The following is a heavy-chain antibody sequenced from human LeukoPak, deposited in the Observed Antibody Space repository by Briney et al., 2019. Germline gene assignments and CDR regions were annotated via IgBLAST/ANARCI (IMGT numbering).Heavy chain of an antibody. V-gene: IGHV3-11*06. CDR2: ISSSSSYT. CDR3: ATTPYYYYYGMDV. CDR1: GFTFSDYY. Sequence: GGSLRLSCAASGFTFSDYYMSWIRQAPGKGLEWVSYISSSSSYTNYADSVKGRFTISRDNAKNSLYLQMNSLRAVDTAVYYCATTPYYYYYGMDVWGQGTTVTVSS. J-gene: IGHJ6*02.